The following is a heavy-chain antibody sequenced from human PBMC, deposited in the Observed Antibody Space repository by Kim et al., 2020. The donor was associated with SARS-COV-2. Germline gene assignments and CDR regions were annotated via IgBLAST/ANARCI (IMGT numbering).Heavy chain of an antibody. V-gene: IGHV3-9*01. D-gene: IGHD1-26*01. J-gene: IGHJ6*03. CDR2: ISWNSGSI. CDR3: AKAIIVGRYYYYYMDV. CDR1: GFTFGDYA. Sequence: GGSLRLSCAASGFTFGDYAMHWVRQAPGKGLEWVSGISWNSGSIGYADSVKGRFTISRDNAKNSLYLQMNSLRAEDTALYYCAKAIIVGRYYYYYMDVWGEGTTVTVSS.